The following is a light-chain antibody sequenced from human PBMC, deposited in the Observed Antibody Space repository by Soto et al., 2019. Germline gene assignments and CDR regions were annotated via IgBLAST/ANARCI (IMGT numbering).Light chain of an antibody. CDR3: CSYAGSQRYV. V-gene: IGLV2-11*01. CDR2: DVS. CDR1: SSDVGGYNY. J-gene: IGLJ1*01. Sequence: QSALTQPRSVSGSPGQSVTISCTGTSSDVGGYNYVSWYQQHPGKAPKVMIYDVSERPSGVPDRFSGSKSGNTASLTISGLEAEEEADYYCCSYAGSQRYVFGTGTKVTVL.